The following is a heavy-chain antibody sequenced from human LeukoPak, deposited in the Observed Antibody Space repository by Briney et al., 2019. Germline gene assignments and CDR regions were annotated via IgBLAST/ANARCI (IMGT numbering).Heavy chain of an antibody. CDR3: ARASQWLAFDS. CDR1: GFIVSSNH. J-gene: IGHJ4*02. Sequence: PGGSLRLSCAASGFIVSSNHMTWVRQAPGKGLEWVSVICNGVNTNYADSVKGRFSISRDSSKNTLFLQMNSLRAEDTAVYYCARASQWLAFDSWGQGTLVT. D-gene: IGHD6-19*01. CDR2: ICNGVNT. V-gene: IGHV3-66*01.